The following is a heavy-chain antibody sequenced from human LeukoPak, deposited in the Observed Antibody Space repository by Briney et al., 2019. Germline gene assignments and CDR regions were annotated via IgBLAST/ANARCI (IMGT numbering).Heavy chain of an antibody. V-gene: IGHV3-30*04. Sequence: GGSLRLSCAASGFTFSSYAMHWVRQAPGKGLEWVAVISYDGSNKYYADSVKGRFTISRDNSKNTLYLQMNSLRAEDTAVYYCAKRVLTGYSIDWGQGTLVTVSS. J-gene: IGHJ4*02. CDR3: AKRVLTGYSID. D-gene: IGHD6-13*01. CDR2: ISYDGSNK. CDR1: GFTFSSYA.